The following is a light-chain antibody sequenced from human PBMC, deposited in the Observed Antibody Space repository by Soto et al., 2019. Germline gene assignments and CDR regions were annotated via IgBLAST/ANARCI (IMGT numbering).Light chain of an antibody. CDR2: EVS. CDR3: SSYAGSNNFVV. CDR1: SSDVGGYKY. Sequence: QSALTQPPSASGSPGQSVTISCTGTSSDVGGYKYVSWYQQHPGKAPKLIIYEVSNRPSGVPDRFSGSKSGNTASLTVSGLQTEDEADYYCSSYAGSNNFVVFGGGTQPTVL. V-gene: IGLV2-8*01. J-gene: IGLJ2*01.